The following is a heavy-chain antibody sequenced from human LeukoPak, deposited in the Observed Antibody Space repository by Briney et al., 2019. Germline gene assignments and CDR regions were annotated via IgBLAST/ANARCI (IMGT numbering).Heavy chain of an antibody. CDR3: ARDRGGRFLEWLLNYFDY. D-gene: IGHD3-3*01. CDR2: INPSGGST. J-gene: IGHJ4*02. CDR1: GYTFTSYY. V-gene: IGHV1-46*01. Sequence: ASVKVSCKASGYTFTSYYMHWVRQAPGQGLEWMGIINPSGGSTSYAQKFQGRVTMTRDTSTSTVYMELSSLRSEDTAVYYCARDRGGRFLEWLLNYFDYWGQGTLVTVSS.